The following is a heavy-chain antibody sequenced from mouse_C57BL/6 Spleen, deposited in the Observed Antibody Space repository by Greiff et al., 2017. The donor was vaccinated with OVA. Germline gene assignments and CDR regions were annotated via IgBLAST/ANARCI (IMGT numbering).Heavy chain of an antibody. CDR2: IYPGDGDT. Sequence: QVQLQQSGAELVKPGASVKISCKASGYAFSSYWMNWVKQRPGKGLEWIGQIYPGDGDTNYNGKFKGKATLTADKSSSTAYMQLSSLTSEDSAVYFCASRANWDPCGFAYWGQGTLVTVSA. V-gene: IGHV1-80*01. CDR3: ASRANWDPCGFAY. D-gene: IGHD4-1*01. CDR1: GYAFSSYW. J-gene: IGHJ3*01.